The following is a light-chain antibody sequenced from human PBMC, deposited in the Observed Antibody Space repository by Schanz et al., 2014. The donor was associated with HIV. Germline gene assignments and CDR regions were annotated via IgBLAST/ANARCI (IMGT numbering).Light chain of an antibody. J-gene: IGKJ2*01. CDR3: QQYGSSPPYT. CDR2: GAS. V-gene: IGKV3-20*01. Sequence: EIVLTQSPGTLSLSPGERATLSCRASQTVSSHFLAWYQQKPGQAPRLLIFGASNRATGFPDRFSGSASGTDFTLTISRLEPEDFAVYYCQQYGSSPPYTFGQGTKLEIK. CDR1: QTVSSHF.